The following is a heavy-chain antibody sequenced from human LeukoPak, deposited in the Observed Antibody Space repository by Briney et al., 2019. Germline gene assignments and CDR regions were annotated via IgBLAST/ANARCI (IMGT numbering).Heavy chain of an antibody. CDR2: IYYSGST. J-gene: IGHJ6*03. D-gene: IGHD6-13*01. CDR3: ARVSGYSSSWYRPYYYYYMDV. CDR1: GGSISSYY. Sequence: PSETLSLTCTVSGGSISSYYWSWIRQPPGKGLEWMGYIYYSGSTNYNPSLKSRVTISQDTSKNQFSLKLSSVTAADTAVYYCARVSGYSSSWYRPYYYYYMDVWGKGTTVTVSS. V-gene: IGHV4-59*01.